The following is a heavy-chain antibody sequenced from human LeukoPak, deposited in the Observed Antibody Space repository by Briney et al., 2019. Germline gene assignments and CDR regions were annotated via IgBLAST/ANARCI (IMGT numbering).Heavy chain of an antibody. CDR1: GFTFSSYA. CDR2: ISYDESNT. CDR3: ARDNPTGSSGYYRDHNWFDP. Sequence: PGGSLRLSCAASGFTFSSYAVHWVRQAPGKGLEWVALISYDESNTFYADSVKGRFTISRDNSKNTLYLQMNSLRVEDTAVYYCARDNPTGSSGYYRDHNWFDPWGQGTLVTVSS. V-gene: IGHV3-30*04. J-gene: IGHJ5*02. D-gene: IGHD3-22*01.